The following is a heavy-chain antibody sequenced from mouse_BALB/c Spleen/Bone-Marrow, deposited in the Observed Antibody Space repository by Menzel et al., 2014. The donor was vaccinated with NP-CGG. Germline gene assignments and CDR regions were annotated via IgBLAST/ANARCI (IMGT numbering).Heavy chain of an antibody. Sequence: QVQLKESGAELVKPGASVKMSCKASGYTFTSYWMHWVKRRPGQGLEWIGVIDPSDSYTSYNQKFKGKATLTVDTSSSTAYMQLSSLTSEDSAVYYCTRRGYYAMDYWGQGTSATVSS. V-gene: IGHV1S127*01. CDR3: TRRGYYAMDY. J-gene: IGHJ4*01. CDR1: GYTFTSYW. CDR2: IDPSDSYT.